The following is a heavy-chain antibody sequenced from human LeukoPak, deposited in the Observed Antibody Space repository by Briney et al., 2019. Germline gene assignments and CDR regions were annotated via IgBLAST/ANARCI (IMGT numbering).Heavy chain of an antibody. D-gene: IGHD3-22*01. CDR2: ITGNSGTR. J-gene: IGHJ3*01. V-gene: IGHV3-48*03. CDR3: ARELTSLSSGFDAFHV. Sequence: GGSLRLSCTASGFTFSNYEMDWVRQAPGKGLEWISYITGNSGTRFYADSVKGRFTISRDNAKNSMYLQMSSLRAEDTAVYYCARELTSLSSGFDAFHVWGRGTPVTVSS. CDR1: GFTFSNYE.